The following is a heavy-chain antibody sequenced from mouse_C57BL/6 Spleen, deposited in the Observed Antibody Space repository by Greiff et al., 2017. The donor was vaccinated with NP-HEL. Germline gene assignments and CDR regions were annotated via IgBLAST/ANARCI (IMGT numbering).Heavy chain of an antibody. J-gene: IGHJ2*01. Sequence: EVQLVESGGGLVKPGGSLKLSCAASGFTFSSYAMSWVRQTPEKRLEWVATISDGGSYTYYPDNVKGRFTISRDNAKNNLYLQMSHLKSEDTAMYYCARGIITTVVGYFDYWGQGTTLTVSS. CDR1: GFTFSSYA. D-gene: IGHD1-1*01. CDR2: ISDGGSYT. V-gene: IGHV5-4*01. CDR3: ARGIITTVVGYFDY.